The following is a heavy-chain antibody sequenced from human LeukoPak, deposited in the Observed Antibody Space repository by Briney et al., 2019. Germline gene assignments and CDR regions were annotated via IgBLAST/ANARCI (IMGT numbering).Heavy chain of an antibody. J-gene: IGHJ3*02. Sequence: ASVKVSCKASGYNFIGYGITWVRQAPGQGLEWMGRISGYNGNTKYPKKFQGRVTMTRDTSTNTAYVELRSLRYDDTGVYYCARDEFYGSASAGDDGFDMWGQGTMVTVS. D-gene: IGHD3-10*01. CDR1: GYNFIGYG. V-gene: IGHV1-18*01. CDR2: ISGYNGNT. CDR3: ARDEFYGSASAGDDGFDM.